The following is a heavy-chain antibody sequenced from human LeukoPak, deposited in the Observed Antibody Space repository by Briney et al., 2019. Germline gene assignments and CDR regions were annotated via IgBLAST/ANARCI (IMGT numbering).Heavy chain of an antibody. V-gene: IGHV3-23*01. Sequence: GGSLRLSCAASGFTLSSYAMSWVRQAPGKGLEWVSAISGSGGSTYYADSVKGRFTISRDNSKNTLYLQMNSLRAEDTAVYYCAKDPRRVIVVVPAAEDYWGQGTLVTVSS. J-gene: IGHJ4*02. D-gene: IGHD2-2*01. CDR3: AKDPRRVIVVVPAAEDY. CDR1: GFTLSSYA. CDR2: ISGSGGST.